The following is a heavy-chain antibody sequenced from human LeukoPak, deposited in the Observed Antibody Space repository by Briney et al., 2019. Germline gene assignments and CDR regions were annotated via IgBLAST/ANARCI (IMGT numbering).Heavy chain of an antibody. V-gene: IGHV3-74*01. CDR2: INPDGSST. J-gene: IGHJ4*02. CDR1: GFTFTSSW. CDR3: ARSAATFDY. D-gene: IGHD6-13*01. Sequence: PGGSLRLSCTASGFTFTSSWMHWVRQAPGKGPVWVSRINPDGSSTIYADSVKGQFTISRDNAKNTLGLQMNSLGDEDTAVYYCARSAATFDYWGQGTLVTVSS.